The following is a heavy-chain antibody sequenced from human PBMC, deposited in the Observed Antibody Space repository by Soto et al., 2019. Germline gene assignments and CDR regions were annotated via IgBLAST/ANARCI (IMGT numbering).Heavy chain of an antibody. J-gene: IGHJ4*02. Sequence: QVQLVQSGAEVKKTGSSVKVSCKTSGGTFSTFGISWVRKAPGQGLEWMGGIIPFFGTAEYSQKFEDRITITADESTNTVYMELRSLSYEDTAIYYCARTAPMDAGDKYYYDFWGQGALVTVSS. CDR3: ARTAPMDAGDKYYYDF. D-gene: IGHD3-16*01. CDR2: IIPFFGTA. V-gene: IGHV1-69*01. CDR1: GGTFSTFG.